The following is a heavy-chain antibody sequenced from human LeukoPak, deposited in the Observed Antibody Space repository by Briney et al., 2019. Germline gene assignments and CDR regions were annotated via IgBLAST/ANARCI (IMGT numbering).Heavy chain of an antibody. V-gene: IGHV4-61*02. J-gene: IGHJ3*02. CDR1: GGSISSGDYY. CDR2: IYPSGST. Sequence: SETLSLTCTVSGGSISSGDYYWSWIRQPAGKGLEWIGRIYPSGSTNYNPSLKSRVTMSVDASKNQFSLKLSSVTAADTAVYYCARVWSAYSDAFDIWGQGTMVTVSS. CDR3: ARVWSAYSDAFDI. D-gene: IGHD3-3*01.